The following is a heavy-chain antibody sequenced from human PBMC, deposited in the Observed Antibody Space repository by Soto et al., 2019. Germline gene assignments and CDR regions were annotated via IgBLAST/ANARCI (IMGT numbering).Heavy chain of an antibody. D-gene: IGHD4-17*01. J-gene: IGHJ4*02. CDR1: GGSISSYY. CDR3: AVTTNEGYYVDY. V-gene: IGHV4-59*01. Sequence: SETLSLTCTVSGGSISSYYWSWIRQPPGKGLEWIGYIYYSGSTNYNPSLKSRVTISVDTSKNQFSLKLSSVTAADTAVYYCAVTTNEGYYVDYWGQGTLVTVSS. CDR2: IYYSGST.